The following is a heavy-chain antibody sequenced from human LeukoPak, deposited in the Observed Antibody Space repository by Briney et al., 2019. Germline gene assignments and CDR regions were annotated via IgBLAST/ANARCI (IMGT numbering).Heavy chain of an antibody. D-gene: IGHD4-17*01. CDR3: ARDALGYGDFEYFQH. CDR2: ISSSSSYI. J-gene: IGHJ1*01. CDR1: GFTFSSYS. Sequence: PGGSLRLSCAASGFTFSSYSMNWVRQAPGKGLEWVSSISSSSSYIYYADSVKGRFTISRDNAKNSLYLQMNSLRAEDTAVYYCARDALGYGDFEYFQHWGQGTLVTVSS. V-gene: IGHV3-21*01.